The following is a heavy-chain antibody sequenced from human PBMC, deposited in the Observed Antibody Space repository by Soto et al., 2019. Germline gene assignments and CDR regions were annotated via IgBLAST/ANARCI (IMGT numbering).Heavy chain of an antibody. J-gene: IGHJ6*02. D-gene: IGHD1-20*01. CDR1: GDSVSNYY. Sequence: LSLTCTVSGDSVSNYYWSWIRQPAGRGLEWIGRVYSSGATDYNPSLNGRVTMSVDTSRNQFSLRLSSVTAADTAIYYCTKGPNWNYYYYGVDVWGQGTAVTVSS. CDR3: TKGPNWNYYYYGVDV. CDR2: VYSSGAT. V-gene: IGHV4-4*07.